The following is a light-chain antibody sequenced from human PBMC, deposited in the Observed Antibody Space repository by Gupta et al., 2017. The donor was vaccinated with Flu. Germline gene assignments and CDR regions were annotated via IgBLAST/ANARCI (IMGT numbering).Light chain of an antibody. Sequence: GDRVTITCRASQSISSYLNWYQQKPGKAPKLLIYAASSLQSGVPSRFSGSGSGTDFTLTISSLEPEDFATYYCQQSYSTPRTFGQGTKVEIK. J-gene: IGKJ1*01. V-gene: IGKV1-39*01. CDR2: AAS. CDR1: QSISSY. CDR3: QQSYSTPRT.